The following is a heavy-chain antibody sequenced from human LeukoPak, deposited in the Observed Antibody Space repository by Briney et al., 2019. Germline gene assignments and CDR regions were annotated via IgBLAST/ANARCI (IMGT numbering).Heavy chain of an antibody. CDR3: ARVNYDFWSGYYHTRFDP. D-gene: IGHD3-3*01. CDR1: GGSINSGSYG. V-gene: IGHV4-61*01. J-gene: IGHJ5*02. CDR2: IYYSGST. Sequence: SETLSLTCAVSGGSINSGSYGWSWIRQPPGKGLEWIGYIYYSGSTNYNPSLKSRVTISVDTSKNQFSLKLSSVTAADTAVYYCARVNYDFWSGYYHTRFDPWGQGTLVTVSS.